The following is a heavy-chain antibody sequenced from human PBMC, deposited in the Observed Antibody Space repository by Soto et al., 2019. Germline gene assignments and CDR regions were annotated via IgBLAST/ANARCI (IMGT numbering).Heavy chain of an antibody. V-gene: IGHV3-30*04. CDR1: GLTFSNYA. CDR3: SRGGRWLQGNDY. Sequence: QVQLVESGGGVVQPGRSLRLYCAASGLTFSNYALNWVRQDPGQGLEGVAVKWHDESNKYYAESVKGRVTISRDNSKNTMYLQMNSLRPDDTAVDYCSRGGRWLQGNDYWGQVSLVTVSS. J-gene: IGHJ4*02. CDR2: KWHDESNK. D-gene: IGHD3-16*01.